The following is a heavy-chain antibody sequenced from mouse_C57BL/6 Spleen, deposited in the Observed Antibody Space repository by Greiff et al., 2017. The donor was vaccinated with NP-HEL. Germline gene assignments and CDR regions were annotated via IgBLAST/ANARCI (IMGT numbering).Heavy chain of an antibody. D-gene: IGHD2-5*01. V-gene: IGHV1-7*01. Sequence: VQLQQSGAELAKPGASVKLSCKASGYTFTSYWMHWVKQRPGQGLEWIGYINPSSGYTKYNQKFKVKATLTADKSSSTAYLQLSSLTYEDSAVYYCSTIDYSNSHWYFDVWGTGTTVTVSS. CDR3: STIDYSNSHWYFDV. CDR2: INPSSGYT. CDR1: GYTFTSYW. J-gene: IGHJ1*03.